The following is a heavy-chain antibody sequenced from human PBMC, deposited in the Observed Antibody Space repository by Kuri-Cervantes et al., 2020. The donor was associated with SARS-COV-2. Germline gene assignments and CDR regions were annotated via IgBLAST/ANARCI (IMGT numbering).Heavy chain of an antibody. V-gene: IGHV2-70*01. CDR3: VRIRAATVIADY. D-gene: IGHD2-21*01. J-gene: IGHJ4*02. CDR1: GFSLSNARMG. CDR2: IDWDDDK. Sequence: SGPTLVKPTETLTLTCTVSGFSLSNARMGVSWIRQPPGKALEWLAHIDWDDDKYYKTSLTTRLSISKDTSKDQVVLTMTNMDPVDTATYYCVRIRAATVIADYWGQGTLVTVSS.